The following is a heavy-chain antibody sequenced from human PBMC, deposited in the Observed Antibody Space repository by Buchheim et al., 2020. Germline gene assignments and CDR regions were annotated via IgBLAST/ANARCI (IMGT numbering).Heavy chain of an antibody. D-gene: IGHD3-3*01. V-gene: IGHV3-48*01. CDR2: ISSSSSTI. Sequence: EVQLVESGGGLVQPGGSLRLSCAASGFTFSSYSMNWVRQAPGKGLEWVSYISSSSSTIYYADSVKGRFTISRDNAKNSLYLQMNSLRAEDTAVYYCARSGYYDFWSGYYSDYWGRGTL. J-gene: IGHJ4*02. CDR1: GFTFSSYS. CDR3: ARSGYYDFWSGYYSDY.